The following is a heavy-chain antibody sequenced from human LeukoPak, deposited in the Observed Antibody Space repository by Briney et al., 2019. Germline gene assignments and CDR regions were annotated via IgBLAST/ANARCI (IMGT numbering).Heavy chain of an antibody. CDR3: ARDRIESGSYFFDY. D-gene: IGHD1-26*01. J-gene: IGHJ4*02. CDR2: IYSGGST. V-gene: IGHV3-66*01. Sequence: GGSLRLSCAASGFTVSSNYMSWVRQAPGKGLEWVSVIYSGGSTYYADSVKGRFTISRDNSKNTLYLQMNSLRAEDTAMYYCARDRIESGSYFFDYWGQGTLVTVPS. CDR1: GFTVSSNY.